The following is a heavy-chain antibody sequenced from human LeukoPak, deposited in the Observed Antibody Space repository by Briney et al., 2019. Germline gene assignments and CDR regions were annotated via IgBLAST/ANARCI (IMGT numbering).Heavy chain of an antibody. J-gene: IGHJ6*02. CDR1: GFTFSSYA. D-gene: IGHD6-13*01. CDR2: ISYDGSNK. V-gene: IGHV3-30-3*01. Sequence: GGSPRLSCAASGFTFSSYAMHWVRQAPGKGLEWVAVISYDGSNKYYADSVKGRFTISRDNSKNTLYLQMNSLRAEDTAVYYCARAHSSSWYSGPWGMDVWGQGTTVTVSS. CDR3: ARAHSSSWYSGPWGMDV.